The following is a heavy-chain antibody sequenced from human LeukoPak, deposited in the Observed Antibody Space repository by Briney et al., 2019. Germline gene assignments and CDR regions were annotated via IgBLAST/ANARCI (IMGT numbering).Heavy chain of an antibody. CDR2: IYHSGGT. CDR1: GGSISSGGYS. J-gene: IGHJ4*02. CDR3: ARLTTVVFDY. Sequence: PSQTLSLTCAVSGGSISSGGYSWSWIRQPPGKGLEWIGYIYHSGGTYYNPSLKSRVTISVDRSKNQFSLKLSSVTAADTAVYYCARLTTVVFDYWGQGTLVTVSS. D-gene: IGHD4-23*01. V-gene: IGHV4-30-2*01.